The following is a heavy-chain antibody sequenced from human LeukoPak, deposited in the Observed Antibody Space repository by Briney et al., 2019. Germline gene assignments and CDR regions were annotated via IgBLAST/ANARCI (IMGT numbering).Heavy chain of an antibody. J-gene: IGHJ4*02. Sequence: SETLSLTCTVSGASISEYYWNWIREPAGQGLGWIGRIYISGTTNYNPSLNSRVTMSLDTSNNRFSLKLSSVTAADTAVYHGARERRDGSYVFDYWGQGTLLTVSS. D-gene: IGHD3-16*01. CDR2: IYISGTT. V-gene: IGHV4-4*07. CDR3: ARERRDGSYVFDY. CDR1: GASISEYY.